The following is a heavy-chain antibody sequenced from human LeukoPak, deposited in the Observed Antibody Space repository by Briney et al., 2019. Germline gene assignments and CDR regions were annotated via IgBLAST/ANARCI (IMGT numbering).Heavy chain of an antibody. CDR1: GGSISSYY. J-gene: IGHJ5*02. V-gene: IGHV4-4*07. D-gene: IGHD2-8*02. CDR3: ARDLVDGIQGWFDP. CDR2: IYTSGST. Sequence: SETLSLTCTVSGGSISSYYWSWIRQPAGKGLEWIGCIYTSGSTNYNPSLKSRVSMSVDTSKNQFSLKLSSVTAAGTAVYYCARDLVDGIQGWFDPWGQGTLVTVSS.